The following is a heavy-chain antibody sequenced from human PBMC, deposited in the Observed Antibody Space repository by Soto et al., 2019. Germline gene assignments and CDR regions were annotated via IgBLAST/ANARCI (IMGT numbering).Heavy chain of an antibody. CDR3: ARDERPGAGGYYGMDV. J-gene: IGHJ6*02. Sequence: ASVKVSCKASGYTFTSYGISWVRQAPGQGLEWMGWISAYNGNTNYAQKLQGRVTMTTDTSTSTAYMELRSLRSDDTAVYYCARDERPGAGGYYGMDVWGQGTTVTVSS. CDR1: GYTFTSYG. CDR2: ISAYNGNT. D-gene: IGHD6-19*01. V-gene: IGHV1-18*01.